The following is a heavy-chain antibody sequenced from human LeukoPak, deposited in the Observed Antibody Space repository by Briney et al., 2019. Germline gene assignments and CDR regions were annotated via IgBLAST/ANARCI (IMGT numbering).Heavy chain of an antibody. CDR1: GFTFSSYA. J-gene: IGHJ6*02. CDR3: AREMDTAMEYYYYGMDV. CDR2: ISGSGGST. Sequence: GGSLRLSCAASGFTFSSYAMSWVRQAPGKGLEWVSAISGSGGSTYYADSVKGRFTISRDNSKNTLYLQMNSLRAEDTAVYYCAREMDTAMEYYYYGMDVWGQGTTVTVSS. V-gene: IGHV3-23*01. D-gene: IGHD5-18*01.